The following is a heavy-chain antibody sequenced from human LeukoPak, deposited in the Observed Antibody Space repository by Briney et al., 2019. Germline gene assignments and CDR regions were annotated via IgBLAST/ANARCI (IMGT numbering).Heavy chain of an antibody. V-gene: IGHV4-59*08. CDR3: ARRNDFDI. CDR1: GGSISGDH. J-gene: IGHJ3*02. CDR2: IYYSGNT. Sequence: SETLSLTCTVSGGSISGDHWNWIRQPPGKGLEWIGNIYYSGNTNYNPSLKSRVTISVDTSKNQFSLKLSSVTAADTAVYYCARRNDFDIWGQGTMVTVSS.